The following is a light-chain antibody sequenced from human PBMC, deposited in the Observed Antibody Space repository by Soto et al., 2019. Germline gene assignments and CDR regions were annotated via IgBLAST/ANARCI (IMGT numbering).Light chain of an antibody. CDR1: QVITND. CDR2: AAS. V-gene: IGKV1-17*01. J-gene: IGKJ1*01. Sequence: IPMTQSPSSLSASVGDRLSITCRARQVITNDLGWYQQKPGKAPKRLIYAASTLQSGVPSRFSGSGSGTEVTLTTSSRQPEDVATYYCLQLNTYPWTFGQGTKVEIK. CDR3: LQLNTYPWT.